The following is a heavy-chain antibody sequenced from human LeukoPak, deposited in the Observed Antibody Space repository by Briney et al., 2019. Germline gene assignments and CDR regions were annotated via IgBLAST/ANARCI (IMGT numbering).Heavy chain of an antibody. CDR2: ISSSSSYI. Sequence: GGSLRLSCAASGFTFSSYSMNWVRQAPGKGLEWVSSISSSSSYIYYADSVKGRFTISRDNAKNSLYLQMNSLRAEDTAVYYCARGDRVGWLRATTSHYFDYWGQGTLVTVSS. CDR1: GFTFSSYS. J-gene: IGHJ4*02. D-gene: IGHD5-12*01. V-gene: IGHV3-21*01. CDR3: ARGDRVGWLRATTSHYFDY.